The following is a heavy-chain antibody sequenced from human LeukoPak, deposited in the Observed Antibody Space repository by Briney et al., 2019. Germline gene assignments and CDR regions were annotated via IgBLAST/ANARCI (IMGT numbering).Heavy chain of an antibody. D-gene: IGHD3-3*01. V-gene: IGHV1-2*02. CDR2: INPNSGGT. Sequence: ASVKVSCKASGFTFTGHYMHWMRQAPGQGLEWMGWINPNSGGTNYAQKFQGRVTMTRDTSSSTAYMELSRLRFDDTVVYYCARGPRITIFGVVMANDAFDIWGQGTMVTVSS. CDR3: ARGPRITIFGVVMANDAFDI. J-gene: IGHJ3*02. CDR1: GFTFTGHY.